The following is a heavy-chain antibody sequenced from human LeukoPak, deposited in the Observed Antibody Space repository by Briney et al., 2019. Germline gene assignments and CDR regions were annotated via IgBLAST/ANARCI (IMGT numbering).Heavy chain of an antibody. V-gene: IGHV3-7*01. CDR2: VKQDGSEK. D-gene: IGHD6-13*01. Sequence: GGSLRLSCAASGFTFSTYWMSWVRQAPGKGLEWVASVKQDGSEKYYVDSVKGRFTLSRDNAKNSLYLQMNSLRAEDTPMYYCARDSAGNDYWGQGTLVTVSS. J-gene: IGHJ4*02. CDR3: ARDSAGNDY. CDR1: GFTFSTYW.